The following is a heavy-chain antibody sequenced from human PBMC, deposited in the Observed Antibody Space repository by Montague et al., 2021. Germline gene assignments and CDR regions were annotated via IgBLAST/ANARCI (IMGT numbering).Heavy chain of an antibody. CDR3: ARDTSGVFDI. J-gene: IGHJ3*02. V-gene: IGHV3-7*05. D-gene: IGHD2-2*01. CDR1: GFTFTDYW. CDR2: IKQVGTLA. Sequence: SLRLSCPASGFTFTDYWMTWIRQAPGKGLEWVANIKQVGTLAHYVAFVKGRFTISRDNAKNSLYLQMNSLRAEDTALYYCARDTSGVFDIWGQGTMVAVSS.